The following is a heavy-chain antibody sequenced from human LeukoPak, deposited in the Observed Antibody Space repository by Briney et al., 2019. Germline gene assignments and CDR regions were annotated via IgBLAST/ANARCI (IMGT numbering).Heavy chain of an antibody. J-gene: IGHJ4*02. Sequence: PSETLSLTCTVSGGSISDYYWSWIRQPPGKGLEWIGYSHYSGSTNYNPSLKSRVTIQVDTSKNQFSLKLSSVTAADTAVYYCARAGRPGGLDYWGQGTLVTVSS. D-gene: IGHD6-25*01. V-gene: IGHV4-59*08. CDR1: GGSISDYY. CDR2: SHYSGST. CDR3: ARAGRPGGLDY.